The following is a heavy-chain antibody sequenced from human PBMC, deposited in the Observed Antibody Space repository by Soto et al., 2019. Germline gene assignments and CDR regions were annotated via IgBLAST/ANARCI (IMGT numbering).Heavy chain of an antibody. CDR3: TSEHVGASGAMDV. D-gene: IGHD1-26*01. V-gene: IGHV3-33*01. CDR1: GFAFSSYG. Sequence: VQLVESGGGVVQPGRSLRLSCAASGFAFSSYGMHWVRQTPGKGLEWVAVLGFDGGGRYYADSVKGRFTISRDNSKNTLYQQVDSLRAEITALYDGTSEHVGASGAMDVVGQGMTVTVSS. CDR2: LGFDGGGR. J-gene: IGHJ6*01.